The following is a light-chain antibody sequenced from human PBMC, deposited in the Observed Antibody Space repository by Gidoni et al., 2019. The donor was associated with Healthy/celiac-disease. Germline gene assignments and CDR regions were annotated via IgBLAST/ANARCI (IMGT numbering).Light chain of an antibody. CDR2: GAS. CDR1: QSVSSSY. Sequence: VLTQSPGTLSLSPGERATLSCRASQSVSSSYLAWYQQKPGPATRLLIYGASSRATGIPDRFSGSGSGTDFTLTISRLEPDEFAVYYCQQDGSSPPGYTFGQGTKLEIK. J-gene: IGKJ2*01. V-gene: IGKV3-20*01. CDR3: QQDGSSPPGYT.